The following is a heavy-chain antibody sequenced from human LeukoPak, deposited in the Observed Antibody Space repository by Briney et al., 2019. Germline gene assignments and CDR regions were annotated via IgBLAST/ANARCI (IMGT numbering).Heavy chain of an antibody. D-gene: IGHD6-19*01. CDR3: ARDTAGNDY. Sequence: PGGSLRLSCAASRFTFSNYWMSWVRQAPGKGLEWVANINQDGSEKYYVDSVKGRFTISRDNAKSSLYLQMSSLRDEDTAVYYCARDTAGNDYWGQGTLVTVSS. J-gene: IGHJ4*02. CDR1: RFTFSNYW. V-gene: IGHV3-7*01. CDR2: INQDGSEK.